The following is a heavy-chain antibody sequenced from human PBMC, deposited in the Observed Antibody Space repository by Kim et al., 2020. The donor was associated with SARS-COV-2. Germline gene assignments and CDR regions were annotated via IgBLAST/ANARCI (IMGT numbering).Heavy chain of an antibody. Sequence: GGSLRLSCAASGFTFSSYWMSWVRQAPGKGLEWVANIKQDGSEKYYVDSVKGRFTISRDNAKNSLYLQMNSLRAEDTAVYYCARVYDSSGYYPTVFYYYYGMDVWGQGTTVTVSS. CDR1: GFTFSSYW. V-gene: IGHV3-7*03. D-gene: IGHD3-22*01. J-gene: IGHJ6*02. CDR2: IKQDGSEK. CDR3: ARVYDSSGYYPTVFYYYYGMDV.